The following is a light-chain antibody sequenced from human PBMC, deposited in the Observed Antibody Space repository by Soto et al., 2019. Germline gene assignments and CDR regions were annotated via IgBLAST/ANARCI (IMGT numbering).Light chain of an antibody. CDR1: QSGSSSY. J-gene: IGKJ3*01. Sequence: EIVLTQSPGTLSLSPGERATLSCRASQSGSSSYLAWYQQKPGQAPRLLIYVASGRDTGIQDRFSGSGSGTDFTLIISRLEPEDFAVYYCQQYGSSPLFTFGPGNKVDIK. V-gene: IGKV3-20*01. CDR3: QQYGSSPLFT. CDR2: VAS.